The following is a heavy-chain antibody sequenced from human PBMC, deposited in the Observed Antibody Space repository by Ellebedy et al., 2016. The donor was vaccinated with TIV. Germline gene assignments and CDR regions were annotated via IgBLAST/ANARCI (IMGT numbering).Heavy chain of an antibody. D-gene: IGHD2-2*01. J-gene: IGHJ6*02. Sequence: GESLKISXPASGFPFTSYWMTWVRQAPGKWLEWVANIKQDGREISYVDSVKGRFTISRDNARNSLYLQMNSLRAEDTAVYYCARGAHCSSTSCYSTQGYYGMDVWGQGTTVTVS. CDR1: GFPFTSYW. CDR3: ARGAHCSSTSCYSTQGYYGMDV. CDR2: IKQDGREI. V-gene: IGHV3-7*03.